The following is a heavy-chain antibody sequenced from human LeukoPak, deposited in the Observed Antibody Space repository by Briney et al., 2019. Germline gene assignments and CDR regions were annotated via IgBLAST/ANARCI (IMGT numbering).Heavy chain of an antibody. CDR2: INHSGST. CDR1: GYSISSGYY. D-gene: IGHD3-16*01. V-gene: IGHV4-34*01. CDR3: ARGVGGSYFDY. J-gene: IGHJ4*02. Sequence: SETLSLTCTVSGYSISSGYYWSWIRQPPGKGLEWIGEINHSGSTNYNPSLKSRVTISVDTSKNQFSLKLSSVTAADTAVYYCARGVGGSYFDYLGQGTLVTVSS.